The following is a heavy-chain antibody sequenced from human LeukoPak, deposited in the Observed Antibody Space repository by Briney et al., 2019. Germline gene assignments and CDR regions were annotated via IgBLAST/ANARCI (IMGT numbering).Heavy chain of an antibody. CDR2: INQDGSEK. Sequence: GGSLRLSCAASGFTFSSYWMTWVRQAPGKGLEWVASINQDGSEKYYVDSVKGRFTISRDNTKNLVYLQINSLRAEDTAVYYCARAYSESYGLGYYYMDVWGKGTTVTVSS. CDR1: GFTFSSYW. V-gene: IGHV3-7*01. J-gene: IGHJ6*03. D-gene: IGHD1-26*01. CDR3: ARAYSESYGLGYYYMDV.